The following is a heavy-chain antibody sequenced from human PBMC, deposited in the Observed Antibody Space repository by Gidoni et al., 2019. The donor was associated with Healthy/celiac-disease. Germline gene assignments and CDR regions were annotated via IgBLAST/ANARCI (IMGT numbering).Heavy chain of an antibody. CDR1: GGSFSGYY. CDR3: ARMAWGSGSYSRGPFDY. Sequence: QVQLQQWGAGLLKPSETLYLTCAVYGGSFSGYYWSWIRQPPGKGLEWIGEINHSGSTNYNPSLKSRVTISVDTSKNQFSLKLSSVTAADTAVYYCARMAWGSGSYSRGPFDYWGQGTLVTVSS. J-gene: IGHJ4*02. CDR2: INHSGST. V-gene: IGHV4-34*01. D-gene: IGHD3-10*01.